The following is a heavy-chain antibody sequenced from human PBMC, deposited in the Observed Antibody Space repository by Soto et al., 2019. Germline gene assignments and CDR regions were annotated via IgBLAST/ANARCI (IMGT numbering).Heavy chain of an antibody. D-gene: IGHD5-12*01. V-gene: IGHV3-33*01. CDR3: ARDRGASGYPHYYYGMDV. Sequence: QVQLVESGGGVVQPGRSLRLSCAASGFTFSRYGMHWVRQAPGKGLEWVAVIWYDGSNKYYADSVKGRFTISRDNSKNTLYLQMNSLRAEDMAVYYWARDRGASGYPHYYYGMDVWGQGTTVTVSS. J-gene: IGHJ6*02. CDR1: GFTFSRYG. CDR2: IWYDGSNK.